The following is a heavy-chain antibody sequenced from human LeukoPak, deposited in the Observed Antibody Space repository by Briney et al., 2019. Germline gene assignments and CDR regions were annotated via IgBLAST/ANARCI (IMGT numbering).Heavy chain of an antibody. CDR3: ARNFYFDSSGYYHY. D-gene: IGHD3-22*01. Sequence: ASVKVSCKASGYTFTGYYMHWVRQAPGQGLEWMGWINPNSGGANYAQKFQGRVTMTRDTSISTAYMELSRLRSDDTAVYYCARNFYFDSSGYYHYWGQGTLVTVSS. V-gene: IGHV1-2*02. CDR1: GYTFTGYY. CDR2: INPNSGGA. J-gene: IGHJ4*02.